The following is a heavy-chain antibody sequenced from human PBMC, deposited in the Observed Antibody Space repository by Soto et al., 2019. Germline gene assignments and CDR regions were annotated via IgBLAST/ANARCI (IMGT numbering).Heavy chain of an antibody. Sequence: QITLKESGPTLVKPTQTLTLTCTFSGFSLSTSGVGVGWIRQPPGKALEWLALIYWDDDKRYSPSLKSRLTITKDTSKNPVVLTMTNIDPVDTATYYCAHRQWSHRADAFDIWGQGTMVTVYS. CDR3: AHRQWSHRADAFDI. CDR2: IYWDDDK. V-gene: IGHV2-5*02. D-gene: IGHD1-26*01. J-gene: IGHJ3*02. CDR1: GFSLSTSGVG.